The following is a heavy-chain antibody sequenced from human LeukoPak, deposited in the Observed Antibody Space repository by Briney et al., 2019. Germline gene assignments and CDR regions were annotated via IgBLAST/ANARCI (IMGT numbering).Heavy chain of an antibody. V-gene: IGHV1-46*01. CDR3: ARDFAAAGTGSYFDY. J-gene: IGHJ4*02. CDR1: GYTFTSDY. Sequence: ASLKVSCKASGYTFTSDYMHWVRQTPGQGLEWMGIINPSGGSTSYAQKFQGRVTMTRDMSTSTVYMELSSLRSEDTAVYCCARDFAAAGTGSYFDYWGQGTLVTVSS. CDR2: INPSGGST. D-gene: IGHD6-13*01.